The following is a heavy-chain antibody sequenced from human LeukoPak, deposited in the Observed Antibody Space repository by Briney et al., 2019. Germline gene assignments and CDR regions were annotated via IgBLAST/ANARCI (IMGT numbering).Heavy chain of an antibody. Sequence: SETLSLTCTVSGGSISSGSYYWSWIRQPAGKGLEWIGRIYTSGSTNYNPSLKSRVTISVDTSKNQFSLKLSSVTAADTAVYYCARGAPEYYYMDVWGKGTTVTVSS. CDR2: IYTSGST. V-gene: IGHV4-61*02. J-gene: IGHJ6*03. D-gene: IGHD4/OR15-4a*01. CDR1: GGSISSGSYY. CDR3: ARGAPEYYYMDV.